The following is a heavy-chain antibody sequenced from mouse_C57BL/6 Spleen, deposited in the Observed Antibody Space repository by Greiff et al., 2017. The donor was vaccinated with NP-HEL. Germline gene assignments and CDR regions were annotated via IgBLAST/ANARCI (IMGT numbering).Heavy chain of an antibody. J-gene: IGHJ4*01. D-gene: IGHD1-1*01. Sequence: QVQLKQPGAELVKPGASVKLSCKASGYTFTSYWMQWVKQRPGQGLEWIGEIDPSDSYTNYNQKFKGKATLTVDTSSSTAYMQRSSLTSEDSAVYYCARASYGSSSFYAMDYWGQGTSVTVSS. CDR2: IDPSDSYT. CDR3: ARASYGSSSFYAMDY. V-gene: IGHV1-50*01. CDR1: GYTFTSYW.